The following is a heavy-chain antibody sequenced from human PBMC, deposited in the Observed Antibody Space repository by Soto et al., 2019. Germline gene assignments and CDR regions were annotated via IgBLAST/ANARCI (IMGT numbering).Heavy chain of an antibody. CDR2: ISSSSSYI. V-gene: IGHV3-21*01. D-gene: IGHD3-22*01. CDR3: ARYGYDSSGYYYQYYFDY. Sequence: GGSLRLSCAASGFTFSSYSMNWVRQAPGKGLEWVSSISSSSSYIYYADSVKGRFTISRDNAENSLYLQMNSLRAEDTAVYYCARYGYDSSGYYYQYYFDYWGQGTLVTVS. CDR1: GFTFSSYS. J-gene: IGHJ4*02.